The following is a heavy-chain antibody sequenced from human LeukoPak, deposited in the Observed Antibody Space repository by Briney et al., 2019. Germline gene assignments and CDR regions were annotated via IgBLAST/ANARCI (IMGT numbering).Heavy chain of an antibody. CDR2: IIPIFGTA. D-gene: IGHD3-22*01. V-gene: IGHV1-69*13. CDR3: AGTYYYDSSGYYPNWFDP. Sequence: ASVKVSCKASGGTFSSYAIGWVRQAPGQGLEWMGGIIPIFGTANYAQKFQGRVTITADESTSTAYMELSSLRSEDTAVYYCAGTYYYDSSGYYPNWFDPWGQGTLVTVSS. J-gene: IGHJ5*02. CDR1: GGTFSSYA.